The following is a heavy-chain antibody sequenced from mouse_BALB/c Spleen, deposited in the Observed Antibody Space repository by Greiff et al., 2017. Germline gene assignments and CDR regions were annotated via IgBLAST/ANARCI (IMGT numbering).Heavy chain of an antibody. V-gene: IGHV1-87*01. CDR2: IYPGDGDT. CDR1: GYTFTSYW. Sequence: VKLVESGAELARPGASVKLSCKASGYTFTSYWMQWVKQRPGQGLEWIGAIYPGDGDTRYTQKFKGKATLTADKSSSTAYMQLSSLASEDSAVYDCARFDYGSSSYFDYWGQGTTLTVSS. D-gene: IGHD1-1*01. CDR3: ARFDYGSSSYFDY. J-gene: IGHJ2*01.